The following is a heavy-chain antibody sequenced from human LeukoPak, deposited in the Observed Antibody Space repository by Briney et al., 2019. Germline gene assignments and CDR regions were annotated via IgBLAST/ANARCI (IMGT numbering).Heavy chain of an antibody. CDR2: IRYDGSNK. Sequence: GGSLRLSCAASAFTFSRYGMHWVRQAPGKGLEWVAFIRYDGSNKYYADSVKGRFTISRDNSKNTLYLQMNSLRAEDTAVYYCARDSGCSGGSCGYYFDYWGQGTLVTVSS. CDR1: AFTFSRYG. J-gene: IGHJ4*02. D-gene: IGHD2-15*01. V-gene: IGHV3-30*02. CDR3: ARDSGCSGGSCGYYFDY.